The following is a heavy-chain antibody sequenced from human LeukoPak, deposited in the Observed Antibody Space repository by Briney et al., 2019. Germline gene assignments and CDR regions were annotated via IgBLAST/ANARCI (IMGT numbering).Heavy chain of an antibody. J-gene: IGHJ4*02. D-gene: IGHD1-26*01. CDR1: GFTVSSNY. CDR2: INSDGSST. Sequence: PGGSLRLSCAASGFTVSSNYMSWVRQAPGKGLVWVSRINSDGSSTSYADSVKGRFTISRDNAKNTLYLQMNSLRAEDTAVYYCARDTVIPYSQVGTTKDWGQGTLVTVSS. CDR3: ARDTVIPYSQVGTTKD. V-gene: IGHV3-74*01.